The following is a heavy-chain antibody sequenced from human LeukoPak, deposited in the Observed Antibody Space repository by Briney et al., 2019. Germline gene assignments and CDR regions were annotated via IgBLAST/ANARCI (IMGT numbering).Heavy chain of an antibody. D-gene: IGHD3-3*01. J-gene: IGHJ4*02. CDR2: INHSGST. Sequence: SETLSLTCAVYGGSFSGYYWSWIRQPPGKGLEWIGEINHSGSTNYNPSLKSRVTISVDTSKNQYSLKLSSVTAADTAVYYCARDGYYIPYWGQGTLVTVSS. CDR1: GGSFSGYY. V-gene: IGHV4-34*01. CDR3: ARDGYYIPY.